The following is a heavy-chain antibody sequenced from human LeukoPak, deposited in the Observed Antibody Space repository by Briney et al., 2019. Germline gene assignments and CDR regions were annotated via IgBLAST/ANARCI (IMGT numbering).Heavy chain of an antibody. D-gene: IGHD3-10*01. CDR1: GGTFSSYA. V-gene: IGHV1-69*06. Sequence: SVKVSCKASGGTFSSYAISWVRQAPGQGLEWMGGIIPIFGTANYAQKFQGRVTITADKSTSTAYMELSSLRSEDTAVYYCARLGLLWFGEYYYGMDVWGKGTTVTVSS. J-gene: IGHJ6*04. CDR3: ARLGLLWFGEYYYGMDV. CDR2: IIPIFGTA.